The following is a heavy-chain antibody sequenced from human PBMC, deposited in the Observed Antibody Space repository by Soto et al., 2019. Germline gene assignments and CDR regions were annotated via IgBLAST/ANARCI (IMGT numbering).Heavy chain of an antibody. D-gene: IGHD6-6*01. CDR2: ISAYNGNT. J-gene: IGHJ5*02. CDR3: ARGSSSSGLNWFDP. CDR1: GYTFTSYG. V-gene: IGHV1-18*01. Sequence: RASVKVSCKASGYTFTSYGISWVRQAPGQGLEWMGWISAYNGNTNYAQKLQGRVTMTTDTSASTAYMELRSLRSDDTAVYYCARGSSSSGLNWFDPWGQGTLVTVSS.